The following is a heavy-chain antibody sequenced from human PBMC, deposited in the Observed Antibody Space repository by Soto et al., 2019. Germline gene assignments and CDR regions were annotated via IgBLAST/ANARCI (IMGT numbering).Heavy chain of an antibody. CDR1: GYTFTSYG. CDR2: ISAYNGNT. Sequence: ASVKVSCKASGYTFTSYGISWVRQAPGQGLEWMGCISAYNGNTNYAQKLQGRVTMTTDTCTSTAYMELRSLRSDDTAVYYCARDVVAGEDFDYWGQGTLVTVSS. CDR3: ARDVVAGEDFDY. D-gene: IGHD3-16*01. J-gene: IGHJ4*02. V-gene: IGHV1-18*01.